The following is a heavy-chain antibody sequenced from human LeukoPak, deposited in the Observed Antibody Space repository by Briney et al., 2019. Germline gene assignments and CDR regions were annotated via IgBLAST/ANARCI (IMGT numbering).Heavy chain of an antibody. J-gene: IGHJ4*01. D-gene: IGHD4-23*01. Sequence: SSETLSLTCTVSGGSISSGDHYWTWIRQHPGKGLEWIGYISYSGTTYYNPSLKSRVTISVVTSKNQFSLKLSSVTAADTAVYYCASHYGGDYFDYWGHGTLVTVSS. CDR2: ISYSGTT. CDR1: GGSISSGDHY. V-gene: IGHV4-31*03. CDR3: ASHYGGDYFDY.